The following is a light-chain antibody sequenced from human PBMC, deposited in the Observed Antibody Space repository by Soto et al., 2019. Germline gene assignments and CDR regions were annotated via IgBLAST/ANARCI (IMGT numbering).Light chain of an antibody. CDR1: QGIATY. V-gene: IGKV1-9*01. CDR2: AAS. CDR3: QQLHGYPIT. J-gene: IGKJ5*01. Sequence: DIQMTQSASTLSASFGDRVTITCRASQGIATYLNWYQQRPGKAPKLLIYAASNFQSGVPSRFSGSGYGTHFNLTISSLQTEDFATYYCQQLHGYPITFGQGTRLEIK.